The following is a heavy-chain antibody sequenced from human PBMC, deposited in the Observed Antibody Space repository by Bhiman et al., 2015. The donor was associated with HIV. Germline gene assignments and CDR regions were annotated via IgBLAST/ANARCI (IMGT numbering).Heavy chain of an antibody. J-gene: IGHJ4*02. D-gene: IGHD1-7*01. V-gene: IGHV3-21*03. CDR1: GFNFRAYS. CDR2: ISSSSSYI. Sequence: EVQLVESGGGLVKPGGSLRLSCTASGFNFRAYSMNWVRQAPGKGLEWVSSISSSSSYIYYADSVKGRFTISRDNAKNSLYLQMNSLRAEDTAVYYCVREPGGTTQGRFDYWGQGTLVTVSS. CDR3: VREPGGTTQGRFDY.